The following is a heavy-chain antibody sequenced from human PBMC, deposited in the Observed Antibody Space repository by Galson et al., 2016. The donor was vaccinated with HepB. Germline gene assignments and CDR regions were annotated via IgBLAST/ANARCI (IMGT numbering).Heavy chain of an antibody. V-gene: IGHV4-39*01. CDR3: ARSGGSWSDYYFDY. CDR2: IYYSGST. Sequence: SETLSLTCTVSGGSIGSSSYYWGWIRQPPGKGLQWIGTIYYSGSTYYNPSLKSRVTISVDTSKNQFSLKLTSVTAADTAVYYYARSGGSWSDYYFDYWGQGTLVTVSS. J-gene: IGHJ4*02. D-gene: IGHD6-13*01. CDR1: GGSIGSSSYY.